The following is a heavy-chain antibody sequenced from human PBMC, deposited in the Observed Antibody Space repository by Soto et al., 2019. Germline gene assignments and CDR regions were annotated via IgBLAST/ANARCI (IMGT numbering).Heavy chain of an antibody. D-gene: IGHD2-2*01. CDR2: LSSSGEKT. Sequence: EVRLSESGGGLARPGGSLRLSCEASGLNFAGYAMSWVRQAPGKGLDWVSSLSSSGEKTYYSDSVRGRFTISRDNTKNPVYLQMNTLSADDTAVYLCAKESLFPSIQGIITNWGQGVVVTVSS. V-gene: IGHV3-23*01. CDR3: AKESLFPSIQGIITN. J-gene: IGHJ4*02. CDR1: GLNFAGYA.